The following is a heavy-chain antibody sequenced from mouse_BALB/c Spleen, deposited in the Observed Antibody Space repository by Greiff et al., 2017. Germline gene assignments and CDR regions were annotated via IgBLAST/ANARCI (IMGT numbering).Heavy chain of an antibody. CDR1: GFTFSSYA. CDR2: ISSGGST. V-gene: IGHV5-6-5*01. CDR3: ASPIYDGYLAY. J-gene: IGHJ4*01. D-gene: IGHD2-3*01. Sequence: EVKLVESGGGLVKPGGSLKLSCAASGFTFSSYAMSWVRQTPEKRLEWVASISSGGSTYYPDSVKGRFTISRDNARNILYLQMSSLRSEDTAVYYCASPIYDGYLAYWGQGTSVTVSS.